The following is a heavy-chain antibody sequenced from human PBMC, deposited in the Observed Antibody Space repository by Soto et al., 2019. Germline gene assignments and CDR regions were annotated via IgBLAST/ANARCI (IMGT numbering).Heavy chain of an antibody. CDR3: ARDVVAVAAFDI. V-gene: IGHV4-34*01. D-gene: IGHD6-19*01. CDR2: INHSGST. CDR1: GGSFSGYY. J-gene: IGHJ3*02. Sequence: PSETLSLTCAVYGGSFSGYYWSWIRQPPGKGLEWIGEINHSGSTNYNPSLKSRVTISVDTSKNQFSLKLSSVTAADTAVYYCARDVVAVAAFDIWGQGTMVTV.